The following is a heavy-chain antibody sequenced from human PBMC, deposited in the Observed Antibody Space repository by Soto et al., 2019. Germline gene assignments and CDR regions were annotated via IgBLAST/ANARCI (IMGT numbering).Heavy chain of an antibody. CDR1: GGSFSGYY. CDR2: INHSGST. D-gene: IGHD3-22*01. CDR3: ARGGDSSGYYRDAFDI. V-gene: IGHV4-34*01. J-gene: IGHJ3*02. Sequence: ETLSLTCAVYGGSFSGYYWSWIRQPPGKGLEWIGEINHSGSTNYNPSLKSRVTISVDTSKNQFSLKLSSVTAADTAVYYCARGGDSSGYYRDAFDIWGQGTMVTVSS.